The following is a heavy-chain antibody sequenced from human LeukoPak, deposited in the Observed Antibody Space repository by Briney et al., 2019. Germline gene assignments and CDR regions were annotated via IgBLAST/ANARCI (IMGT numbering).Heavy chain of an antibody. CDR2: IRSKANSYET. J-gene: IGHJ3*02. Sequence: GGSLKLSCAASGFTFSGSAMHWVRQASGKGLEWVGRIRSKANSYETAYAASVKGRFTISRDDSKNTAYLQMNSLKTEDTAVYYCTACSGGSCYYDAFDIWGQGTMVTVSS. D-gene: IGHD2-15*01. CDR1: GFTFSGSA. CDR3: TACSGGSCYYDAFDI. V-gene: IGHV3-73*01.